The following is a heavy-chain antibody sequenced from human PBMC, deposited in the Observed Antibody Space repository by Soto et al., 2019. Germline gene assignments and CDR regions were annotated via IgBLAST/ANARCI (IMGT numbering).Heavy chain of an antibody. V-gene: IGHV3-9*01. CDR2: ISWNSGSI. J-gene: IGHJ4*02. D-gene: IGHD1-7*01. CDR1: GFTFDDYA. Sequence: EVQLLESGGGLVQPGRSLRLSCAASGFTFDDYAMHWVRQAPGKGLEWVSGISWNSGSIGYADSVKGRFTISRDNAKNSLYLQMNSLRAEDTALYYCAKGGYNWNSYLHYWGQGTLVTVSS. CDR3: AKGGYNWNSYLHY.